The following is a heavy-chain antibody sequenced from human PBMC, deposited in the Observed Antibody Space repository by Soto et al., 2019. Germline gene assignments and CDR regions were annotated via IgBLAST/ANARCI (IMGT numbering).Heavy chain of an antibody. V-gene: IGHV4-34*01. CDR1: GGSFSGYY. CDR2: INHSGST. D-gene: IGHD6-6*01. J-gene: IGHJ4*02. CDR3: ARTASSSSYYYFDS. Sequence: QVQLQQWGAGLLKPSETLSLTCAVYGGSFSGYYWSWIRQPPGKGLEWIGEINHSGSTNYNPSLKSRVTISVDTSNNQLSLKLSSVTAADTAVYYCARTASSSSYYYFDSWGQGTLVTVSS.